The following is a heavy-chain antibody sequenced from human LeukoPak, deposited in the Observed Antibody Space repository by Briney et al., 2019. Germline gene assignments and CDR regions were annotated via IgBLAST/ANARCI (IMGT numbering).Heavy chain of an antibody. CDR3: AKRIYDILTGPTGFDY. D-gene: IGHD3-9*01. J-gene: IGHJ4*02. V-gene: IGHV3-23*01. CDR1: GFTFSSYA. Sequence: PGGSLRLSCAASGFTFSSYAMSWVRQAPGKGLEWGSPISGRVGITYYADSVKSRVTISRNNSKNTLYLKMNTLRAEDTAVYYCAKRIYDILTGPTGFDYWGQGTLVTVSS. CDR2: ISGRVGIT.